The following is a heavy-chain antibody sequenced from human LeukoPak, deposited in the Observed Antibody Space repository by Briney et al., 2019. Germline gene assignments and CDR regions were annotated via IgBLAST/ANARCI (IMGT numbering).Heavy chain of an antibody. D-gene: IGHD1-1*01. CDR1: GGTFSSYA. Sequence: ASVKVSCKASGGTFSSYAISWVRQAPGQGLEWMGRIIPILGIANYAQKFQGRVTITADESTSTAYMELSSLRSEDTAVYYCARTTGGGDYFDYWGQGTLVTVSS. V-gene: IGHV1-69*04. J-gene: IGHJ4*02. CDR3: ARTTGGGDYFDY. CDR2: IIPILGIA.